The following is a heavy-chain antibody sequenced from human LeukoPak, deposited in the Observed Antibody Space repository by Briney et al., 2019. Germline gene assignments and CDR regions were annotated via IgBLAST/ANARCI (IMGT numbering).Heavy chain of an antibody. Sequence: PGGSLRLSCAASGFTVSSNYMTWARQAPGKGLEWVSVIYSGGNTYYADSVKGRFTISRDNSKNTLYLQMNSLRAEDTAVYYHAAARQWLVPDYWGQGTLVTVSS. CDR3: AAARQWLVPDY. CDR2: IYSGGNT. J-gene: IGHJ4*02. D-gene: IGHD6-19*01. V-gene: IGHV3-53*01. CDR1: GFTVSSNY.